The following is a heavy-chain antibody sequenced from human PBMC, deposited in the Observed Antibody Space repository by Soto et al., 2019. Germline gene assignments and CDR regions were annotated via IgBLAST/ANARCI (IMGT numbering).Heavy chain of an antibody. V-gene: IGHV3-21*01. CDR3: AREGYDYGDY. Sequence: EVQLVESGGGLVKPGGSLRLSCAASGFTFSSYSMNWVRQAPGKGLEWVSSISSSSSYIYYADSVKGRFTISGDNAKNSLDLQMNSRRAEDTAVYYCAREGYDYGDYWGQGTLVTVSS. CDR2: ISSSSSYI. D-gene: IGHD3-16*01. J-gene: IGHJ4*02. CDR1: GFTFSSYS.